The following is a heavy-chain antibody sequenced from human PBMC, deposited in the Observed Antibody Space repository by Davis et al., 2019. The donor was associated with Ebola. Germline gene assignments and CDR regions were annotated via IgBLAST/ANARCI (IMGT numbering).Heavy chain of an antibody. J-gene: IGHJ4*02. V-gene: IGHV4-39*07. CDR3: AKGLDTAMVTEDY. CDR2: IYYSGST. D-gene: IGHD5-18*01. Sequence: MPSETLSLTCTVSGGSISSSSYYWGWIRQPPGKGLEWIGSIYYSGSTYYNPSLKSRVTISVDTSKNQFSLKLSSVTAADTAVYYCAKGLDTAMVTEDYWGQGTLVTVSS. CDR1: GGSISSSSYY.